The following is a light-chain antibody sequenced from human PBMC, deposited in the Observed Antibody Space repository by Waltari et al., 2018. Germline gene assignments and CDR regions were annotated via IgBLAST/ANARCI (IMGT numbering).Light chain of an antibody. CDR1: SSDVGSYNV. Sequence: QSALTQPASVSRSPGQSITISCTGTSSDVGSYNVVSWYQQHPGKAPNLMMYEVRKRPPGVSTRFSGSKACNTASLTISGLQAEDEADYYCCSYAGSSTVVFGGGTKLTVL. V-gene: IGLV2-23*02. CDR2: EVR. CDR3: CSYAGSSTVV. J-gene: IGLJ2*01.